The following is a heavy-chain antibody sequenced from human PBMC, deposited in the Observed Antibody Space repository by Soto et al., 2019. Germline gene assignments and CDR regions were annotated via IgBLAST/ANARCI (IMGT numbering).Heavy chain of an antibody. V-gene: IGHV1-46*01. CDR2: INPNSGST. Sequence: QVQLVQSGAEVKKPGASVKVSCKASGYIFPSYYVHWVRQAPGQGLEWMGIINPNSGSTSYAQKFQGRVTMTRDTSTSTVYMELSSLRSEDTAMYYCASLDYIEGAYWGQGTLVAVSS. CDR3: ASLDYIEGAY. CDR1: GYIFPSYY. J-gene: IGHJ4*02. D-gene: IGHD4-4*01.